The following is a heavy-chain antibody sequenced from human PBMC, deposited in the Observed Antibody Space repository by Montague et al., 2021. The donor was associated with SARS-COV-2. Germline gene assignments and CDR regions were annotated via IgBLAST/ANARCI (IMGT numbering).Heavy chain of an antibody. CDR2: ISYDGGNK. J-gene: IGHJ3*02. Sequence: SLRLSCAASGFTFSSYAMHWVRQAPGQGLEWVAVISYDGGNKYYADSVKGRFTISRDNSKNTLYLQMNSLRAEDTAVYYCARDDPYSSGWFDAFDIWGQGTMVTVSS. CDR3: ARDDPYSSGWFDAFDI. CDR1: GFTFSSYA. V-gene: IGHV3-30*04. D-gene: IGHD6-19*01.